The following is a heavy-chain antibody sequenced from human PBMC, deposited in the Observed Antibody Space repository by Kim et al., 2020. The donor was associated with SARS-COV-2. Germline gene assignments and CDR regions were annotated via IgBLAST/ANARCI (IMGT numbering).Heavy chain of an antibody. Sequence: SETLSLTFTVSGGSVSSVSYYWSWIRQPPGKGLEWIGYVFYSGSTNNNPSLKSRVTISVDTSKNQFSLKLSSVTAADTAVYYCARMGGDSSGYYTDAFDIWGQGTMVTVSS. CDR1: GGSVSSVSYY. CDR2: VFYSGST. D-gene: IGHD3-22*01. CDR3: ARMGGDSSGYYTDAFDI. V-gene: IGHV4-61*01. J-gene: IGHJ3*02.